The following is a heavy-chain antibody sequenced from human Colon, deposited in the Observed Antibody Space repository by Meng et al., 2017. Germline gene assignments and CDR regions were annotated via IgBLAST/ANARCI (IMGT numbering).Heavy chain of an antibody. J-gene: IGHJ4*02. CDR2: INTDGSTT. CDR3: ARSGYHNGYDY. V-gene: IGHV3-74*01. D-gene: IGHD5-12*01. CDR1: GFTFSSHW. Sequence: PVGPGGGLVLPGGSLRLSCADSGFTFSSHWMHWVRQAPGKGLVWVSRINTDGSTTYYADSVKGRFTISRDNAKNTLHLQMNSLRAEDTAVYYCARSGYHNGYDYWGQGTLVTVSS.